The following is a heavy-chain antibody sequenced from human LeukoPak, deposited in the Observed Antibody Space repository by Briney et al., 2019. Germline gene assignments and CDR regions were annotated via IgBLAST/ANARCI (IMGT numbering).Heavy chain of an antibody. CDR3: AKWVLAAAGTAGFCDY. J-gene: IGHJ4*02. CDR1: GFSFDDYA. CDR2: ISGSGGST. D-gene: IGHD6-13*01. Sequence: PGGSLRLSCAASGFSFDDYAMSWVRQAPGKGLEWVSAISGSGGSTYYADSVKGRFTISRDNSKNTLYLQMNSLRAEDTAVYYCAKWVLAAAGTAGFCDYWGQGTLVTVSS. V-gene: IGHV3-23*01.